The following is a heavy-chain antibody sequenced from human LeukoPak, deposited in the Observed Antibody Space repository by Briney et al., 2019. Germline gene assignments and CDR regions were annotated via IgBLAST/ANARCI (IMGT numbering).Heavy chain of an antibody. D-gene: IGHD3-22*01. CDR2: IYYSGGT. V-gene: IGHV4-39*07. CDR1: GGSISSSSYY. CDR3: ARDRVKIVGYYYDSSGYSSFDY. Sequence: SETLSLTCTVSGGSISSSSYYWGWIRQPPGKGLEWIGSIYYSGGTNYNPSLKSRVTISVDKSKNQFSLRLSSVTAADTAVYYCARDRVKIVGYYYDSSGYSSFDYWGQGTLVTVSA. J-gene: IGHJ4*02.